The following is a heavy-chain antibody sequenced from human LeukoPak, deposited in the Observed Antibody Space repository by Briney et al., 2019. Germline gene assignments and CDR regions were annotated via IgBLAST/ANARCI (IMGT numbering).Heavy chain of an antibody. Sequence: GASVKVSCKASGYTFTSYGISWVRQAPGQGLEWMGWISAYSGDTNYAQKFQGRVTITADESTSTAYMELSSLRSEDAAVYYCARVGIPYDSSGYYHLWGQGTLVTVSS. D-gene: IGHD3-22*01. CDR2: ISAYSGDT. CDR1: GYTFTSYG. CDR3: ARVGIPYDSSGYYHL. V-gene: IGHV1-18*01. J-gene: IGHJ4*02.